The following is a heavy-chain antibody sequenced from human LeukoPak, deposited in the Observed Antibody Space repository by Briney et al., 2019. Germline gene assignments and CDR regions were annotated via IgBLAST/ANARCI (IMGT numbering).Heavy chain of an antibody. V-gene: IGHV4-4*07. CDR3: ARAGVRGGYYYYYYYMDV. CDR1: GGSISSYY. CDR2: IYTSGST. J-gene: IGHJ6*03. Sequence: SETLSLTCTVSGGSISSYYWSWIRQPAGKVLEWIGRIYTSGSTDYNPSLKSRVTISVDKSKNQFSLKLSSVTAADTAVYYCARAGVRGGYYYYYYYMDVWGKGTTVTVSS. D-gene: IGHD3-10*01.